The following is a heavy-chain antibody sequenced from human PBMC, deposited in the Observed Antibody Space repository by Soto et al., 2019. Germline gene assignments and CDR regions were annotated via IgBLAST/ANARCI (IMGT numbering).Heavy chain of an antibody. J-gene: IGHJ5*02. CDR1: GFTVSSNY. CDR3: ARETRLLPYNWFDP. V-gene: IGHV3-53*01. D-gene: IGHD3-22*01. Sequence: PGGSLRLSCAASGFTVSSNYMSWVRQAPGKGLEWVSVIYSGGSTYYADSVKGRCTISRDNSKNTVYLQMNSLRAADTAVYYCARETRLLPYNWFDPWGQGTLVTVSS. CDR2: IYSGGST.